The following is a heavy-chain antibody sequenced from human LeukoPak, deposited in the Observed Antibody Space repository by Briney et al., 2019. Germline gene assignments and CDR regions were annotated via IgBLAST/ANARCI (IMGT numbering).Heavy chain of an antibody. V-gene: IGHV3-23*01. J-gene: IGHJ4*02. D-gene: IGHD3-3*01. CDR1: GLTFSNYA. CDR3: AKDLYYDFWSGYSNFDY. Sequence: PGGSLRLSCAVSGLTFSNYAMTWVRQAPGKGLEWVSSISSSGGHTYYGGSVKGRFAISRDNSKNTVYLQMNSLRAEDTAVYYCAKDLYYDFWSGYSNFDYWGQGTLVTVSS. CDR2: ISSSGGHT.